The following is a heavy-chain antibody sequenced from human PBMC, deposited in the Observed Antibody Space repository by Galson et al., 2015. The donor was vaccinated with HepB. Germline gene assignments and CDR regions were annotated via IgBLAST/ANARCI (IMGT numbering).Heavy chain of an antibody. J-gene: IGHJ3*02. Sequence: SVKVSCKASGYTFTSYDINWVRQATGQGLEWMGWMYPNGGNAGYAQKFKGRVTMTRNTSISTAYMELNSLRSEDTAVYYCARVRDYDFWSGEKVDAFEIWGQGTMVTVSS. V-gene: IGHV1-8*01. CDR1: GYTFTSYD. CDR2: MYPNGGNA. D-gene: IGHD3-3*01. CDR3: ARVRDYDFWSGEKVDAFEI.